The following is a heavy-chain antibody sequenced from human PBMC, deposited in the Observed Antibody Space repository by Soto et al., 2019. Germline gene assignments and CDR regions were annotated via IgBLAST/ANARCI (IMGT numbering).Heavy chain of an antibody. Sequence: EVQLVESGGGLVKPGGSLRLSCAASGFTFSNAWMSWVRQAPGKGLEWVGRIKSKTDGGTTDYAAPVKGRFTISRDDSKHKLYLQMNSLKTDDKAVYYCTTVPEWIQLWGDYWGQGTLVTVSS. J-gene: IGHJ4*02. V-gene: IGHV3-15*01. D-gene: IGHD5-18*01. CDR2: IKSKTDGGTT. CDR3: TTVPEWIQLWGDY. CDR1: GFTFSNAW.